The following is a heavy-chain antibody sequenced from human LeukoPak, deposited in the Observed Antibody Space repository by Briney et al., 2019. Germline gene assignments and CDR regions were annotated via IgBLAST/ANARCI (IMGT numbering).Heavy chain of an antibody. CDR2: IYPGDSDT. D-gene: IGHD5-18*01. CDR3: GREGAMVNPDYYCGMDV. CDR1: GYSFTSYW. Sequence: GESLKISCKGSGYSFTSYWIGWVRQMPGKGLEWMGIIYPGDSDTRYSPSFQGQVTISADKSISTAYLQWSSLKASDTAMYYCGREGAMVNPDYYCGMDVWGQGTTVTVSS. J-gene: IGHJ6*02. V-gene: IGHV5-51*01.